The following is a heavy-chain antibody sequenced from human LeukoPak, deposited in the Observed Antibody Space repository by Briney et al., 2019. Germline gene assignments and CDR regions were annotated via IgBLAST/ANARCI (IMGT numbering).Heavy chain of an antibody. CDR2: IYYSGST. J-gene: IGHJ4*02. V-gene: IGHV4-30-4*08. CDR1: GGSISRADYY. Sequence: SETLSLTCTVSGGSISRADYYWSWIRQPPGKGLEWIGYIYYSGSTYYNPSLKSRATISVDTSKDQFSLKLSSVTAADTAVYYCARDSDFWSGYYYFDYWGQGTLVTVSS. CDR3: ARDSDFWSGYYYFDY. D-gene: IGHD3-3*01.